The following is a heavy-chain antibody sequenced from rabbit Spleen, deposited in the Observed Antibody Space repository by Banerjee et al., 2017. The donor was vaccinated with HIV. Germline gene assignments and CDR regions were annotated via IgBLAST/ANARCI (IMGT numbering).Heavy chain of an antibody. J-gene: IGHJ6*01. CDR1: GFSFSNKAV. D-gene: IGHD8-1*01. V-gene: IGHV1S45*01. CDR3: ARDTGSSFSSYGMDL. Sequence: QEQLVESGGGLVQPGGSLKLSCTASGFSFSNKAVMCWVRQAPGKGLEWIACINAITGKAVYASWAKGRFTISKTSSTTVTLQVTSLTGADTATYFCARDTGSSFSSYGMDLWGQGTLVTVS. CDR2: INAITGKA.